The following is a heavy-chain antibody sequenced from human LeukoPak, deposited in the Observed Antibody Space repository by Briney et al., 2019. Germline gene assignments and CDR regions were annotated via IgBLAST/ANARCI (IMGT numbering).Heavy chain of an antibody. CDR3: ARDLNRYYYDSSGPPLY. CDR1: GFTFSSYS. Sequence: PGGSLRLSCAASGFTFSSYSMNWVRQAPGKGLEWVSYISSSGSTIYYADSVKGRFTISRDNAKNSLYLQMNSLRAEDTAVYYCARDLNRYYYDSSGPPLYWGQGTLVTVSS. CDR2: ISSSGSTI. D-gene: IGHD3-22*01. J-gene: IGHJ4*02. V-gene: IGHV3-48*04.